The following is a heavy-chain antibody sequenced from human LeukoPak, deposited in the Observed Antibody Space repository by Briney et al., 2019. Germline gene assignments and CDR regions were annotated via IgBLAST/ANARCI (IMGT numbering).Heavy chain of an antibody. D-gene: IGHD3-3*01. Sequence: GGSLRLSCAASGFTFSNYAMSWVRQAPGKGLAWVSGISDSGGSTYYADSVKGRFTISRDNSKNTLYLQMNSLRAEDTAVYYCAKVAYSDFWRAHFDCWGQGTLVTVSS. V-gene: IGHV3-23*01. CDR2: ISDSGGST. CDR3: AKVAYSDFWRAHFDC. J-gene: IGHJ4*02. CDR1: GFTFSNYA.